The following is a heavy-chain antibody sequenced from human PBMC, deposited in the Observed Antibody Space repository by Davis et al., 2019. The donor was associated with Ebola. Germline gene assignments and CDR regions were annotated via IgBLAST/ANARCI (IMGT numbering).Heavy chain of an antibody. CDR2: IYYSGST. V-gene: IGHV4-39*07. CDR1: GGSISSSSYY. D-gene: IGHD2-8*02. Sequence: SETLSLTCTASGGSISSSSYYWGWIRQPPGKGLEWIGSIYYSGSTYYNPSLKSRVTISVDTSKNQFSLKLSSVTAADTAVYYCASGGLTGVLDYWGQGTLVTVSS. J-gene: IGHJ4*02. CDR3: ASGGLTGVLDY.